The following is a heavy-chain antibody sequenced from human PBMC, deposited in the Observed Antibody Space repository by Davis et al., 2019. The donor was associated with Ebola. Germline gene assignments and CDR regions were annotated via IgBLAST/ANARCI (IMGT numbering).Heavy chain of an antibody. CDR1: GFTFSSYW. D-gene: IGHD2-2*01. CDR2: IKQDGSEK. CDR3: AKEWKYQLLSYNWFDP. Sequence: GESLKISCAASGFTFSSYWMSWVRQAPGKGLEWVANIKQDGSEKYYVDSVKGRFTISRDNAKNSLYLQMNSLRAEDTAVYYCAKEWKYQLLSYNWFDPWGQGTLVTVSS. V-gene: IGHV3-7*03. J-gene: IGHJ5*02.